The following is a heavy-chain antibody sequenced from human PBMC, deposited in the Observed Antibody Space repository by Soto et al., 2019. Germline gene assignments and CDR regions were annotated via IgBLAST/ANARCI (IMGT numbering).Heavy chain of an antibody. V-gene: IGHV3-13*01. J-gene: IGHJ6*02. CDR3: AKGGGSSSWSYDDYYYYYGMDV. CDR2: IGTAGDT. Sequence: AGGSLRLSCAASGFTFSSYDMHWVRQATGKGLEWVSAIGTAGDTYYPGSVKGRFTISRENAKNTLYLQMNSLRAEDTAVYYCAKGGGSSSWSYDDYYYYYGMDVWGQGTTVTVSS. D-gene: IGHD6-13*01. CDR1: GFTFSSYD.